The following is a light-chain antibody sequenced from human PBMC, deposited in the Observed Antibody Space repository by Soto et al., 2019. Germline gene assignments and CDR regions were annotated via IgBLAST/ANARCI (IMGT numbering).Light chain of an antibody. CDR2: GAS. CDR3: KKFVSSVT. V-gene: IGKV3-20*01. J-gene: IGKJ1*01. CDR1: QSVDSSF. Sequence: EIVLTQSPGSLSLSPGERATLSCRASQSVDSSFFAWYHKKPGQAPRLLIYGASKRATGIPDRFSGSGSWTDFPLTISRMEHEDFAVYYCKKFVSSVTFGQGTQVEIK.